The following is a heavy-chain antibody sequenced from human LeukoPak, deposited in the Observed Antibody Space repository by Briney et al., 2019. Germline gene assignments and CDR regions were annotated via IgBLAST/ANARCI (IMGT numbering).Heavy chain of an antibody. CDR1: GYTFTSYD. Sequence: ASVKVSCKASGYTFTSYDINWVRQATGQGLEWMGWMNPNSGNTGYAQKFQGRVTMTRNTSISTAYMELSSLRSEDTAVYYCVNLYPSGTYYNIRETDYWGQGILVTVSS. V-gene: IGHV1-8*01. J-gene: IGHJ4*02. CDR3: VNLYPSGTYYNIRETDY. CDR2: MNPNSGNT. D-gene: IGHD3-10*01.